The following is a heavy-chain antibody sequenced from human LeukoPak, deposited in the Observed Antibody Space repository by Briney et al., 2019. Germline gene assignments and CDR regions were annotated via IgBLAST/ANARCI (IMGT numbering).Heavy chain of an antibody. D-gene: IGHD3-16*01. J-gene: IGHJ4*02. CDR3: ARHQRMGTYYFDY. V-gene: IGHV4-59*08. CDR2: IYYSGST. Sequence: SETLSLTCTVSGGSISSYYWGWIRQPPGKGLEWIGYIYYSGSTSYNPSLKSRVTISVDTSKNQFSLKLSSVTAADTAVYYCARHQRMGTYYFDYWGQGTLVTVSS. CDR1: GGSISSYY.